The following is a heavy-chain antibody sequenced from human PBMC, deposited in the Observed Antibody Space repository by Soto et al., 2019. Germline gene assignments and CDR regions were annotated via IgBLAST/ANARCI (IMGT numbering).Heavy chain of an antibody. CDR3: ARAPSRLTYLPRGAFDI. J-gene: IGHJ3*02. CDR2: INHSGST. CDR1: GGSFSGYY. Sequence: ESLALTCAVYGGSFSGYYWSWIRQPPGKGLEWIGEINHSGSTNYNPSLKSRVTISVDTSKNQFSLKLSSVTAADTAVYYCARAPSRLTYLPRGAFDIWGQGTMVTVSS. V-gene: IGHV4-34*01. D-gene: IGHD2-2*02.